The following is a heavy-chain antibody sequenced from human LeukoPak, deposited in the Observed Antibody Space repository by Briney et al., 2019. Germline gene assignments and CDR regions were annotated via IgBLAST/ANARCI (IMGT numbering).Heavy chain of an antibody. V-gene: IGHV4-4*07. CDR3: ARDMTTVTTSAFDL. Sequence: KPSETLSLTCTVSGGSISSYYWSWIRQPAGKGLEWIGRIYTSGSTNYNPSLKSRVTMSVDTSKNQFSLKLGSVTAADTAVYYCARDMTTVTTSAFDLWGQGTVVIVSS. J-gene: IGHJ3*01. D-gene: IGHD4-17*01. CDR1: GGSISSYY. CDR2: IYTSGST.